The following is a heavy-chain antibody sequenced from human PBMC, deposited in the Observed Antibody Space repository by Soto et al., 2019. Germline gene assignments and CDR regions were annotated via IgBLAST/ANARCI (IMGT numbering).Heavy chain of an antibody. CDR2: IYSGGTT. J-gene: IGHJ6*04. D-gene: IGHD6-13*01. V-gene: IGHV3-53*01. Sequence: GGSLRLSCAASGFIVGSNFLSWVRQAPGKRLEWVSLIYSGGTTFYADSVTDRFTISRDNSKNTLYLQMNSLRAEDTAVYYCAKGGSRWLDNHYYSCDMDVRGKGPTVTVAS. CDR1: GFIVGSNF. CDR3: AKGGSRWLDNHYYSCDMDV.